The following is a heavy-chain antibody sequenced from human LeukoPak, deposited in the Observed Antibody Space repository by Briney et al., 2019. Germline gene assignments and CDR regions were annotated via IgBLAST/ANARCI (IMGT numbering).Heavy chain of an antibody. CDR3: ARRGGSNGWGAFDI. D-gene: IGHD6-19*01. J-gene: IGHJ3*02. CDR2: SGGSGNDA. V-gene: IGHV3-23*01. CDR1: GFTFRNHA. Sequence: GSLRLSCVASGFTFRNHAMNWVRQAPGKGLEWVSTSGGSGNDAYYGDSVKGRFTISRDNSKNTLYLQMNSLSRADTALYYCARRGGSNGWGAFDIWGQGTMVTVSS.